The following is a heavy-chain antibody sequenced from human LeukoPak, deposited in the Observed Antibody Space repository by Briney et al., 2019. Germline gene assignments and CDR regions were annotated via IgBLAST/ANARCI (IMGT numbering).Heavy chain of an antibody. CDR3: ARLSGYSYGGGY. J-gene: IGHJ4*02. D-gene: IGHD5-18*01. V-gene: IGHV3-74*01. CDR1: GFTFRIYW. Sequence: GESLRLSCAASGFTFRIYWMHWVRQAPGKGLVWVSRINSDGSSTSYADSVKGRFTISRDNAKNTLYLQMNSLRAEDTAVYYCARLSGYSYGGGYWGQGTLVTVSS. CDR2: INSDGSST.